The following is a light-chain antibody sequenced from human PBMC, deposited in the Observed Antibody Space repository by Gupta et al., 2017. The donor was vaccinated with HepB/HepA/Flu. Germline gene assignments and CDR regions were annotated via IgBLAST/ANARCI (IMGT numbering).Light chain of an antibody. J-gene: IGKJ4*01. Sequence: GTLTVSRGESATLSCRASQSLSSTYLAWYQHRLGHAPSLLIYGASSRATGIPDRFSGSGSGTDFTLTISRLEPEDSAVYYCQQYGMSPLTFGGGTKVEIK. CDR1: QSLSSTY. CDR3: QQYGMSPLT. V-gene: IGKV3-20*01. CDR2: GAS.